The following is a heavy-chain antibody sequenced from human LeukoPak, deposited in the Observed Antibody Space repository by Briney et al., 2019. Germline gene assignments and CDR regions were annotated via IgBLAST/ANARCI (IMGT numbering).Heavy chain of an antibody. J-gene: IGHJ6*04. D-gene: IGHD3-10*01. V-gene: IGHV1-24*01. CDR1: GHTLSELS. CDR2: FDPEDVET. CDR3: ATGHYYGSGRLPQAMDV. Sequence: ASVKVSCKVSGHTLSELSMHWVRQGPGKGREWIGGFDPEDVETIYAQTFQGRVTMTEDTSIETTYMELTSLTSEDTAVYYCATGHYYGSGRLPQAMDVWGKGTTVTISS.